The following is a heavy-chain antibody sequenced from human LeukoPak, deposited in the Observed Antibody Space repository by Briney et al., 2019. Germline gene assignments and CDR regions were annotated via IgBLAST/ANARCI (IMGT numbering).Heavy chain of an antibody. CDR3: ATIYGDYSDFDS. V-gene: IGHV4-34*01. J-gene: IGHJ4*02. Sequence: SEALTLTCAVYGASFSGSYWSWVRQPPGKGLEWIGEITHDGRINYDPSLKSRVTISVDTSMNQFSLKLTSVTAADTAVYYCATIYGDYSDFDSWGQGTLVTVSS. CDR2: ITHDGRI. CDR1: GASFSGSY. D-gene: IGHD4-17*01.